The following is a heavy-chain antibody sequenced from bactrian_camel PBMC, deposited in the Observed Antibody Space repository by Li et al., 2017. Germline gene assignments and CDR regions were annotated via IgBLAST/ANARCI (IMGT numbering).Heavy chain of an antibody. Sequence: HVQLVESGGGSVQTGGSLNLSCAASTYTYDRYVMAWFRQAPGKDREGVAAIGVGGSRTWYADSVKGRFTISQDSAKNTLYLQMDSLKPDDTAMYYCAAVAEGRTVEGGVSLWTLFESGYWGQGTQVTVS. CDR1: TYTYDRYV. D-gene: IGHD3*01. V-gene: IGHV3S1*01. J-gene: IGHJ4*01. CDR3: AAVAEGRTVEGGVSLWTLFESGY. CDR2: IGVGGSRT.